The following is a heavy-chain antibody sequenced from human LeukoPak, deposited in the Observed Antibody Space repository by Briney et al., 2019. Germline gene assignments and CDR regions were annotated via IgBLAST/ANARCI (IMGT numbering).Heavy chain of an antibody. D-gene: IGHD2-2*01. Sequence: GGSLRLSCATSGFTFNNNAMSWVRQALGKRLEWVSAINGGGDATEYADSVKGRFTISRDNSKNTLYLQMNSLRPEDTAVYYCARCTASCYANAFDVWGQGTLLTVSS. CDR3: ARCTASCYANAFDV. CDR2: INGGGDAT. V-gene: IGHV3-23*01. CDR1: GFTFNNNA. J-gene: IGHJ3*01.